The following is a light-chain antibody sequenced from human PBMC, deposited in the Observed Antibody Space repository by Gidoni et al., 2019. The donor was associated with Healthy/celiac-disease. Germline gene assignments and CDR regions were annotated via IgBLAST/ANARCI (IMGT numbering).Light chain of an antibody. CDR2: WAS. CDR1: QSVLYSSTNKNY. Sequence: DIVMTQSPDSLPVSLGERATINCKSSQSVLYSSTNKNYLAWYQQKPGQPPKLLIYWASTRESGVPDRFRGSGSGTDFTLTISSLQAEDVAVYYCQQYYSTPGYTFGQGTKLEIK. V-gene: IGKV4-1*01. CDR3: QQYYSTPGYT. J-gene: IGKJ2*01.